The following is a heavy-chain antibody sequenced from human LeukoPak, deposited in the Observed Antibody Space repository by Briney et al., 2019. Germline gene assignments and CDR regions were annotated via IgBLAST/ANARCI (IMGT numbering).Heavy chain of an antibody. J-gene: IGHJ4*02. CDR2: IHYSGST. CDR1: GGSITNYY. D-gene: IGHD3-22*01. V-gene: IGHV4-59*01. CDR3: ARAPLGAYYDISALGY. Sequence: PSETLSLTCTVSGGSITNYYWSWIRQPPGKGLEWIGYIHYSGSTKYKSSLKSRVTISVDTSKDQFSLRLRSVTAADTAVYYCARAPLGAYYDISALGYWGQGTLVTVSS.